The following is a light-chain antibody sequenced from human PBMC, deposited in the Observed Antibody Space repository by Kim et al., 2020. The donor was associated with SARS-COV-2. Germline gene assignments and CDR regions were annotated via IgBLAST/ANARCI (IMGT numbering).Light chain of an antibody. CDR3: SAWDSSLSAWV. CDR1: SNNVGNEG. CDR2: RDN. Sequence: QAGLTQPPSVSKDLRQTATLTCTGNSNNVGNEGVVWLRQHQGHPPKLLSYRDNNRPSEISERLSASRSGNTASLTITGLQPEDEADYYCSAWDSSLSAWVFGGGTQLTVL. V-gene: IGLV10-54*01. J-gene: IGLJ3*02.